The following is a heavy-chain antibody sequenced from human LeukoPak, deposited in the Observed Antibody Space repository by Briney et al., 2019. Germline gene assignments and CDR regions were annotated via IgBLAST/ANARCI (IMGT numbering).Heavy chain of an antibody. Sequence: SETLSLTCAVHGGSFSGYYWSWIRQPPGKGLEWIGEINHSGSTNYNPSLKSRVTISVDTSKNQFSLKLSSVTAADTAVYYCARGRRSTVPFDYWGQGTLVTVSS. CDR3: ARGRRSTVPFDY. J-gene: IGHJ4*02. V-gene: IGHV4-34*01. CDR2: INHSGST. D-gene: IGHD4-17*01. CDR1: GGSFSGYY.